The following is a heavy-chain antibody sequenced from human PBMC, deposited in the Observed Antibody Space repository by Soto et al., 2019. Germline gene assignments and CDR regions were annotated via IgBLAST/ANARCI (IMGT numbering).Heavy chain of an antibody. J-gene: IGHJ4*02. CDR1: GFTFSSYA. CDR2: ISGSGGST. CDR3: AKGRIRDDFWSGYYCEFDY. Sequence: EVQLLESGGGLVQPGGSLRLSCAASGFTFSSYAMSWVRQAPGKGLEWVSAISGSGGSTYYADSVKGRFTISRDNSKNTLYLQMNSLRAEDTAVYYCAKGRIRDDFWSGYYCEFDYWGQGTLVTVSS. V-gene: IGHV3-23*01. D-gene: IGHD3-3*01.